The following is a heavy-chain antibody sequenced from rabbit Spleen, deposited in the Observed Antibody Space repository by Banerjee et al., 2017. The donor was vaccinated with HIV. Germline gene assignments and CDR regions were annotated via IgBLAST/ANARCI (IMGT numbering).Heavy chain of an antibody. J-gene: IGHJ6*01. D-gene: IGHD8-1*01. CDR3: ARDTGTSFSTYGMDL. CDR2: IHPGFGIR. V-gene: IGHV1S47*01. Sequence: ELVESGGGLVQPGESLKLSCKASGIDFSSFGWNWVRQAPGKGPEWIAYIHPGFGIRNYANSVKGRFTISSDNAQNTVFLQMTSLTAADTATYFCARDTGTSFSTYGMDLWGPGTLVTVS. CDR1: GIDFSSFG.